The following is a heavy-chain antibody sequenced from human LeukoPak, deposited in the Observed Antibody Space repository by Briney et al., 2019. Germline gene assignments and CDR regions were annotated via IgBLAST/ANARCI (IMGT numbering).Heavy chain of an antibody. CDR3: SRDGDSGTYLPY. V-gene: IGHV1-8*01. Sequence: GASVKVSCRASGHSFTGYDINWVRQAPGQGLEWMGRMNPNNGDTGSAQKFQGRLTVTRDTSISTAYMELSSLRSEDTAVYFCSRDGDSGTYLPYWGQGTLVTVSS. J-gene: IGHJ4*02. D-gene: IGHD3-10*01. CDR2: MNPNNGDT. CDR1: GHSFTGYD.